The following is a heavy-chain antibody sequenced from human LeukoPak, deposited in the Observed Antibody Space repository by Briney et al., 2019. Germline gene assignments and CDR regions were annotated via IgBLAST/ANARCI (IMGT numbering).Heavy chain of an antibody. V-gene: IGHV4-4*02. D-gene: IGHD4-23*01. CDR2: IYHSGAT. Sequence: NPSETLSLTCAVSGGSISSSSSIRWTWVRQPPGKGLEWIGEIYHSGATNYNPSPKSRVTMLLDKSKNQFSLKLNSVTAADTAVYYCARNGGNSDYDYWGQGTLVTVSA. CDR3: ARNGGNSDYDY. CDR1: GGSISSSSSIR. J-gene: IGHJ4*02.